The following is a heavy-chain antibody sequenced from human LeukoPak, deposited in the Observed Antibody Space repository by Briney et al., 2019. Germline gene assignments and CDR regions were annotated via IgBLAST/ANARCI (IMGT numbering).Heavy chain of an antibody. CDR1: KFTFSSYA. J-gene: IGHJ6*02. D-gene: IGHD1-7*01. CDR2: ISSSSSTI. CDR3: AGLFITGTTWEYYYYGMDV. Sequence: PGGSLGLSCAASKFTFSSYAMSWVRQAPGKGLEWVSYISSSSSTIYYADSVKGRFTISRDNAKNSLYLQMNSLRAEDTAVYYCAGLFITGTTWEYYYYGMDVWGQGTTVTVSS. V-gene: IGHV3-48*01.